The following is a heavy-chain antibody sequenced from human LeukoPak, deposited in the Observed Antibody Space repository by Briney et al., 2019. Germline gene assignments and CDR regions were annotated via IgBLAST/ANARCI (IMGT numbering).Heavy chain of an antibody. D-gene: IGHD1-20*01. CDR1: GGTFSSYA. CDR3: ARGRYNWNGYYYYYYMDV. V-gene: IGHV1-69*13. J-gene: IGHJ6*03. Sequence: GASVKVSCKASGGTFSSYAISWVRQAPGQGLEWMGGIIPIFGTANYAQKFQGRVTITADESTSTAYMELSSLRSEDTAVYYCARGRYNWNGYYYYYYMDVWGKGTTVTISS. CDR2: IIPIFGTA.